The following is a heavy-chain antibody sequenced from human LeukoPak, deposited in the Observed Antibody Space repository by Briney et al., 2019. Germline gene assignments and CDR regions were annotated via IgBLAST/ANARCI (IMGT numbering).Heavy chain of an antibody. V-gene: IGHV4-4*09. CDR2: ISSSGSV. J-gene: IGHJ4*02. CDR1: RGSISGSIRSYY. Sequence: SETLSLTCTVSRGSISGSIRSYYWSWLRQPPGKGLEWIGYISSSGSVNDNPSLRSRVTISVDTSKNQFFLNLSSVSAADTAVYYCARIPLGYSGAYYFDYWGQGPLVTVS. D-gene: IGHD5-12*01. CDR3: ARIPLGYSGAYYFDY.